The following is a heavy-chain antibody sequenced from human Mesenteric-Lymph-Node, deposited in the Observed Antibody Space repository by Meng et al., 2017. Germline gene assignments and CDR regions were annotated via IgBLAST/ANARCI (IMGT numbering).Heavy chain of an antibody. Sequence: GGSLRLSCAASGFTFSSYGMHWVRQAPGKGLEWVAVIWYDGSNKYYADSVKGRFTISRDNSKNTLYLQMNSLRAEDTAVYYCARDPVLRYFDWLSYFDYWGQGTLVTVSS. CDR2: IWYDGSNK. V-gene: IGHV3-33*01. CDR3: ARDPVLRYFDWLSYFDY. D-gene: IGHD3-9*01. J-gene: IGHJ4*02. CDR1: GFTFSSYG.